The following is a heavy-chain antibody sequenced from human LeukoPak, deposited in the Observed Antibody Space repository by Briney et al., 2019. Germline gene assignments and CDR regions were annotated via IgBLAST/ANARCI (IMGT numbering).Heavy chain of an antibody. V-gene: IGHV3-7*01. Sequence: GGSLRLSCAASGFTFSSYGMHWVRQAPGKGLEWMANIKQDGSLTYYVDSVKGRFTISRDNAKNSLYLQMNSLRAEDTAVYYCARDQGYYLPDYWGQGTLVTVSS. CDR2: IKQDGSLT. D-gene: IGHD1-26*01. J-gene: IGHJ4*02. CDR3: ARDQGYYLPDY. CDR1: GFTFSSYG.